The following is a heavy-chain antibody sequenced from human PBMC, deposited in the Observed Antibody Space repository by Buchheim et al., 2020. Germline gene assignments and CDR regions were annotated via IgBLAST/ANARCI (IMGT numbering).Heavy chain of an antibody. CDR1: GGSISGGGDY. CDR2: IAYSGTT. J-gene: IGHJ5*02. D-gene: IGHD6-13*01. V-gene: IGHV4-31*03. CDR3: ARESLQFEAAAVIGFDP. Sequence: QVQLQESGPGLVKPSQTLSLTCTVSGGSISGGGDYWTWIRQHPGKGLEWIGYIAYSGTTHYNPPLKGRVIMSLDTSKNQFSLKLTSVTAADTAVYYCARESLQFEAAAVIGFDPWGQGTL.